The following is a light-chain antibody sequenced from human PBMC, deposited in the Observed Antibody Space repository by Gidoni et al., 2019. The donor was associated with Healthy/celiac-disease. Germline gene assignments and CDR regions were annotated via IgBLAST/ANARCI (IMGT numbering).Light chain of an antibody. Sequence: EIVLTQSPGTLSLSPGERATLSCRASHSVSSSYLAWYQQKPGQAPRLLNYGASSRATGIPDRVSGSGSGTDFTLNISRLEPEDFAVYYWQQYGSSPWTFGQGTKVEIK. CDR2: GAS. J-gene: IGKJ1*01. CDR3: QQYGSSPWT. V-gene: IGKV3-20*01. CDR1: HSVSSSY.